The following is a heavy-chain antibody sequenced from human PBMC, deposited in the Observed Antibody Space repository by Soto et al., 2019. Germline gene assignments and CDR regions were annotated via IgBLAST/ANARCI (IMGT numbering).Heavy chain of an antibody. J-gene: IGHJ4*02. Sequence: QITLKESGPTLVKPTQTLTLTCTFSGFSLSTSGVGVGWIRQPPGKALEWLALIYWDDDKRYSPSLKSRLTITKHTSKNRVHLTMTHMDPVDTATYYCAHRRNYGDYVDYWGQGTLVTVSS. D-gene: IGHD4-17*01. V-gene: IGHV2-5*02. CDR2: IYWDDDK. CDR3: AHRRNYGDYVDY. CDR1: GFSLSTSGVG.